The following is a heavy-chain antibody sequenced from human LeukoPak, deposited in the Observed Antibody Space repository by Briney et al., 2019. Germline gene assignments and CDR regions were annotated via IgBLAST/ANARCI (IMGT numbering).Heavy chain of an antibody. D-gene: IGHD5-18*01. J-gene: IGHJ3*01. CDR2: IYYSGST. Sequence: SETLSLTCTVPGGSIITYRYYWGWIRQPPGDGLECLGCIYYSGSTSYNPSRKSRVTISVDTSKTQCSLRLSSVTATDTAVYYCARSPRNSYGYDAFDVWGQGTMVTVSS. CDR3: ARSPRNSYGYDAFDV. CDR1: GGSIITYRYY. V-gene: IGHV4-39*01.